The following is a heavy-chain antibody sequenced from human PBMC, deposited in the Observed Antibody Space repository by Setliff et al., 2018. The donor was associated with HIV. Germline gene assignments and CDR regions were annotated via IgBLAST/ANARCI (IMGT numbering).Heavy chain of an antibody. CDR1: GGSFSGYY. Sequence: SETLSLTCAVYGGSFSGYYWSWIRQPPGKGLEWIGEINHSGSTNYNPSLKSRVTISVDTSKNQFSLKLSSVTAADTAVYYCARTDWARTSYYYYYGMNVWGQGTTVTVS. CDR3: ARTDWARTSYYYYYGMNV. V-gene: IGHV4-34*01. CDR2: INHSGST. J-gene: IGHJ6*02. D-gene: IGHD3-9*01.